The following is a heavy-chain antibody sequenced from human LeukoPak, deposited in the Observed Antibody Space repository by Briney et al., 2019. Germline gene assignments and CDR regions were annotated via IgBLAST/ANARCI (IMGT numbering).Heavy chain of an antibody. CDR2: INTNTGNP. CDR3: ARGMCSDGVCYFLADY. J-gene: IGHJ4*02. CDR1: GYTFISYT. D-gene: IGHD2-15*01. Sequence: ASVKVSCKASGYTFISYTMNWVRQAPGQGLEWMGWINTNTGNPTYAQGFTGRFVLSLDTSVSTAYLQISSLKAEDTAVYYCARGMCSDGVCYFLADYWGQGTLVTVSS. V-gene: IGHV7-4-1*02.